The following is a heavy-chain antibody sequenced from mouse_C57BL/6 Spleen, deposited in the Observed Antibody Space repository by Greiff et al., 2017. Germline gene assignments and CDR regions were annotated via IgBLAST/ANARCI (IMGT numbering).Heavy chain of an antibody. D-gene: IGHD2-4*01. V-gene: IGHV1-78*01. CDR1: GYTFTDHT. Sequence: VQLQQSDAELVKPGASVKISCKVSGYTFTDHTIHWMKQRPEQGLEWIGYIYPRDGSTKYNEKFKGKATLTADKSSSTAYMQLNSLTSEDSAVYFCARRIYYDYGEDYFDYWGQGTTLTVSS. CDR2: IYPRDGST. CDR3: ARRIYYDYGEDYFDY. J-gene: IGHJ2*01.